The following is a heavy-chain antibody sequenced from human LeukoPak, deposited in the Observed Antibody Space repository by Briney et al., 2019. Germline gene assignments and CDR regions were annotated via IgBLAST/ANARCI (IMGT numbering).Heavy chain of an antibody. D-gene: IGHD3-10*01. J-gene: IGHJ4*02. CDR2: ISSNGGST. CDR1: GFTFSSYA. CDR3: ARVRLGGADY. V-gene: IGHV3-64*01. Sequence: GGSLRLSCAASGFTFSSYAMHWVRQAPGKGLEYVSAISSNGGSTYYANSVKGRFTISRDNSKNTLYLQVGSLRAEDMAVYYCARVRLGGADYWGQGTLVTVSS.